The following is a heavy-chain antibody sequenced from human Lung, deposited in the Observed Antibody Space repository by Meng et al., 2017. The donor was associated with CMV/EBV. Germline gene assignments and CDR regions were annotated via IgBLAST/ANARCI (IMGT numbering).Heavy chain of an antibody. V-gene: IGHV4-61*01. CDR3: ARGTGYCSSTSCYPFDP. CDR2: VYYGGGT. J-gene: IGHJ5*02. D-gene: IGHD2-2*01. CDR1: SVSSASYY. Sequence: SVSSASYYWSWIRQLPGKGLEWIAYVYYGGGTNYNPSLKSRVTISVDTSKNQFSLKLSPVTAADTAVYYCARGTGYCSSTSCYPFDPWGQGTLVTVSS.